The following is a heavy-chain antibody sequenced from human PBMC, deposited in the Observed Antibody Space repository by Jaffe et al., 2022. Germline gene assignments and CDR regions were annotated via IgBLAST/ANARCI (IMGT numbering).Heavy chain of an antibody. Sequence: EVQLLESGGGLVQPGGSLRLSCAASGFTFSSYAMSWVRQAPGKGLEWVSAISGSGGSTYYADSVKGRFTISRDNSKNTLYLQMNSLRAEDTAVYYCAKMSGYCTGGVCYEGGDWFDPWGQGTLVTVSS. CDR1: GFTFSSYA. V-gene: IGHV3-23*01. CDR2: ISGSGGST. CDR3: AKMSGYCTGGVCYEGGDWFDP. J-gene: IGHJ5*02. D-gene: IGHD2-8*02.